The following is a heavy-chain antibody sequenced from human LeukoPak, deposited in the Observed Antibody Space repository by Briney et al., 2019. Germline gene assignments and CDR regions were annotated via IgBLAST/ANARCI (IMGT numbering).Heavy chain of an antibody. D-gene: IGHD3-10*01. J-gene: IGHJ4*02. V-gene: IGHV3-30*18. CDR1: GFTFSSYG. CDR3: AKDQEYYGSGSLDH. CDR2: ISYDGSNK. Sequence: GGSLRLSCAASGFTFSSYGMHWVRQAPGKGLEWVAVISYDGSNKYYADSVKGRFTISRDNSKNTLYLQMNSLRAEDTAVYYCAKDQEYYGSGSLDHWGEGNLVTVSS.